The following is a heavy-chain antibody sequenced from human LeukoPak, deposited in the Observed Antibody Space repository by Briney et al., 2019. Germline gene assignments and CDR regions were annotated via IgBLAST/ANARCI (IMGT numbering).Heavy chain of an antibody. D-gene: IGHD6-19*01. V-gene: IGHV3-30*02. Sequence: PGGSLRLSCAASGFTFSSYGMHWVRQAPGKGLEGVAFIRYDGSNKYYADSVKGRFTISRDNSKNSLYLQMNSLRAEDTAVYYCARDPGSHNSSGWYDYWGQGTLVTVSS. CDR1: GFTFSSYG. CDR3: ARDPGSHNSSGWYDY. CDR2: IRYDGSNK. J-gene: IGHJ4*02.